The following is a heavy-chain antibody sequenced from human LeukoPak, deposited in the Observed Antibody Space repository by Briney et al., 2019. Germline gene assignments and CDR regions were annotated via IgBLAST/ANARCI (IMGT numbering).Heavy chain of an antibody. CDR3: ARDLDGAFDI. J-gene: IGHJ3*02. Sequence: GGSLRLSCAASGFTVSSNYMSWVRQAPGKGLEWVSVIYSGGSTYYADSGKGRFTISRDNSKNTLYLQMNSLRAEDTAVYYCARDLDGAFDIWGQGTMVTVSS. V-gene: IGHV3-66*02. CDR1: GFTVSSNY. CDR2: IYSGGST.